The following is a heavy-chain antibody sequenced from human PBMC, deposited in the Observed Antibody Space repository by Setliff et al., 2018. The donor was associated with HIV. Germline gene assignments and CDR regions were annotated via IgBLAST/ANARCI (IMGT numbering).Heavy chain of an antibody. Sequence: GSLRLSCAASGFKFDDYGMSWVRQGPGKGLEWVAGISWSGSGIGYGDSVKGRFTISRDNSKNTLYLQMNSLRAEDTAVYYCAKDPRAAVATICDYWGQGTLVTVSS. CDR1: GFKFDDYG. CDR2: ISWSGSGI. D-gene: IGHD5-12*01. CDR3: AKDPRAAVATICDY. V-gene: IGHV3-20*04. J-gene: IGHJ4*02.